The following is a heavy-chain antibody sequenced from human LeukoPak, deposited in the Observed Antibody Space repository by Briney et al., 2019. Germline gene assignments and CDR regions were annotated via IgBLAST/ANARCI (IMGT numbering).Heavy chain of an antibody. CDR2: ISSDGSNK. CDR1: EFTFSSYT. J-gene: IGHJ5*02. CDR3: ARAVFSVAVVSPTDT. V-gene: IGHV3-30*14. D-gene: IGHD2/OR15-2a*01. Sequence: PGRSLRLSCVASEFTFSSYTMHWVRQTPGRGLEWVALISSDGSNKYYADSVKGRFIISRDNSKNTMYLQMNSLRVDDSALYYCARAVFSVAVVSPTDTWGQGTLVTVSS.